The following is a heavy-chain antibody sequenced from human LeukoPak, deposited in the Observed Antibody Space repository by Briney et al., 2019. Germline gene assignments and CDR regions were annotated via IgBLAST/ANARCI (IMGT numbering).Heavy chain of an antibody. CDR3: ARDFNYGGNSGNAFDI. J-gene: IGHJ3*02. D-gene: IGHD4-23*01. CDR2: IYYSGST. Sequence: SETLSLTCTVSGGSISSGDYYWSWIRQPPGKGLEWIGYIYYSGSTYYNPSLKSRVTISVDTSKNQFSLKLSSVTAADTAVYYCARDFNYGGNSGNAFDIWGQGTMVTVSS. V-gene: IGHV4-30-4*08. CDR1: GGSISSGDYY.